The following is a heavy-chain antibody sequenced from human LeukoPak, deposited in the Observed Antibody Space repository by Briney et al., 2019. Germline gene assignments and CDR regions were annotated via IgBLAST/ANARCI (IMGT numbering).Heavy chain of an antibody. Sequence: PGGSLRLSCAASGFTFSSYAMSWVRQAPGKGLEWLSTISGSGAAKYYADSVKGRFTISRDNSKNTVSLQMNSLRAEDTAVYYCAKDSGPEDNGAFPFDYWGQGTLVTISS. D-gene: IGHD4/OR15-4a*01. V-gene: IGHV3-23*01. CDR1: GFTFSSYA. CDR2: ISGSGAAK. CDR3: AKDSGPEDNGAFPFDY. J-gene: IGHJ4*01.